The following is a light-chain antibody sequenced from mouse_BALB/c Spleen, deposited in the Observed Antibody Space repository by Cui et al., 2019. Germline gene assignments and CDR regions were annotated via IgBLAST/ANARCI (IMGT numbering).Light chain of an antibody. V-gene: IGKV4-79*01. J-gene: IGKJ2*01. Sequence: QIVLTQSPAIMSASPGEKVTLTCSASSSVSSSYLYWYQQKPGSSPKLWIYRTSNLASGVPARFSGSGSGTSYSLTISSMEAEDAASYFCHQWSSYPPTFGGGTKLEIK. CDR3: HQWSSYPPT. CDR1: SSVSSSY. CDR2: RTS.